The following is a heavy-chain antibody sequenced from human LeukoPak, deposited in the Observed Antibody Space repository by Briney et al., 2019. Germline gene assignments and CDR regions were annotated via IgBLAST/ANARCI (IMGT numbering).Heavy chain of an antibody. CDR3: ARQSSEAGVVIYDP. J-gene: IGHJ5*02. CDR2: IYYSGST. CDR1: GGSISSSSYY. Sequence: SETLSLTCTVSGGSISSSSYYWGWIRQPPGKGLEWIGSIYYSGSTYYNPSLKSRVTISVDTSKNQFSLKLSSVTAADTAVYYCARQSSEAGVVIYDPWGQGTLVTVSS. D-gene: IGHD3-3*01. V-gene: IGHV4-39*01.